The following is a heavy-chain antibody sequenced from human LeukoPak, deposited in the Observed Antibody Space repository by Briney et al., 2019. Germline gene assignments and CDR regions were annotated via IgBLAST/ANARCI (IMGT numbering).Heavy chain of an antibody. CDR3: ARSSSGWYYFDY. D-gene: IGHD6-19*01. V-gene: IGHV4-34*01. CDR1: GGSFSGYY. Sequence: SETLSLTCAVYGGSFSGYYWSWIRQPPGKGLEWIGEINHSGSTNYNPSLKSRVTISVDTSKNQFSLKLSSVTAADTAVYYCARSSSGWYYFDYWGQGTLVTVSS. CDR2: INHSGST. J-gene: IGHJ4*02.